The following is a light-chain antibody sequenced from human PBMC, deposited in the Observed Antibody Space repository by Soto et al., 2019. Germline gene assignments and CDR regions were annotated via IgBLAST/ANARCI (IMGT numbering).Light chain of an antibody. CDR1: SSDVVAFNY. V-gene: IGLV2-11*01. CDR3: CSDAAGDCFK. J-gene: IGLJ2*01. Sequence: PPPSLPGSGCGSTGQSLPISCTGTSSDVVAFNYVSWHQQYPGKAPNLVIYDVTQRPSGVPARFSASKSGITASLTISGLQAEEEAAYYCCSDAAGDCFKFGGVT. CDR2: DVT.